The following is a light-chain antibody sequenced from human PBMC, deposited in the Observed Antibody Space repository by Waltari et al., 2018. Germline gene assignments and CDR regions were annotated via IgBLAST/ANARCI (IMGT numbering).Light chain of an antibody. CDR2: VNSDGSH. CDR3: QTGGHGTWV. CDR1: SGHISNV. Sequence: QLVLTQSPSASASLGASVKLTCTLSSGHISNVIAWPQQHPRKGPRYLMQVNSDGSHSKGDDIPDRFSGSSSGAERYLTISSLQSEDEADYYCQTGGHGTWVFGGGTKLTVL. J-gene: IGLJ3*02. V-gene: IGLV4-69*01.